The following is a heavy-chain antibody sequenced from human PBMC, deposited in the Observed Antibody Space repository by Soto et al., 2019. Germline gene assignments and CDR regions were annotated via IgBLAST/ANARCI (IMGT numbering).Heavy chain of an antibody. Sequence: SETLSLTCAVYGGSFSGYYWSWIRQPPGKGLEWIGEINHSGSTNYNPSLKSRVTISVDTSKNQFSLKLSSVTAADTAVYYCARGRGSSSSLGNGFDPWGQGTLVTVSS. V-gene: IGHV4-34*01. J-gene: IGHJ5*02. D-gene: IGHD6-6*01. CDR3: ARGRGSSSSLGNGFDP. CDR2: INHSGST. CDR1: GGSFSGYY.